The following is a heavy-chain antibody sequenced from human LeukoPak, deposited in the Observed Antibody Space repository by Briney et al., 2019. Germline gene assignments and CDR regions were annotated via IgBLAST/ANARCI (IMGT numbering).Heavy chain of an antibody. J-gene: IGHJ6*03. Sequence: NMNWVRQAPGKGLEWVSSISSSTTYIYYADSVKGRFTISRDNAKNSLYLQMNSLRAEDTAVYYCARDVVVVTTKVYYYMDVWGKGTTVTISS. D-gene: IGHD3-22*01. CDR2: ISSSTTYI. CDR3: ARDVVVVTTKVYYYMDV. CDR1: N. V-gene: IGHV3-21*01.